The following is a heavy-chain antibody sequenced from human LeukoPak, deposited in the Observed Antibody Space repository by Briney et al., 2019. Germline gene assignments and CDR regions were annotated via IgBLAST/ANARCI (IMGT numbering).Heavy chain of an antibody. V-gene: IGHV3-23*01. CDR2: ISGSGTNT. CDR3: AKAIVLLISGNAFDI. Sequence: GGSLRLSCAASGFTFSSYWMSWVRQAPGKGLEWVSGISGSGTNTYYADSVKGRFTISRDNSKNTLYVQMNSLRAEDTAVYYCAKAIVLLISGNAFDIWGQGTMVTVSS. D-gene: IGHD2/OR15-2a*01. CDR1: GFTFSSYW. J-gene: IGHJ3*02.